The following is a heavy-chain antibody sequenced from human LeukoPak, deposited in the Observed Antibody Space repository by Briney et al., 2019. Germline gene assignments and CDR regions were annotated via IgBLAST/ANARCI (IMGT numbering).Heavy chain of an antibody. Sequence: PSETLSLTCTVSGGSISSYYWSWIRQPPGKGLEWIGYIYYSGSTNYNPSLKSRVTISVDTSKNQFSLKLSSVTAADTAVYYCARGITMVRGVIYYYYGMDVWGQGTTVTVSS. J-gene: IGHJ6*02. CDR2: IYYSGST. CDR3: ARGITMVRGVIYYYYGMDV. CDR1: GGSISSYY. V-gene: IGHV4-59*08. D-gene: IGHD3-10*01.